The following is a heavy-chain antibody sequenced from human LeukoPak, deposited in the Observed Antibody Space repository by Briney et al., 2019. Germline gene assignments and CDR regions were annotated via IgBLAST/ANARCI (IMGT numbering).Heavy chain of an antibody. D-gene: IGHD2-2*01. CDR3: ARAGWGYCSSTSCYAANDY. CDR2: ISAYNGNT. V-gene: IGHV1-18*01. CDR1: GYTFTSYG. J-gene: IGHJ4*02. Sequence: GASVKVSCKASGYTFTSYGIGWVRQAPGQGLEWMGWISAYNGNTNYAQKLQGRVTMTTDTSTSTAYMELRSLRSDDTAVYYCARAGWGYCSSTSCYAANDYWGQGTLVTVSS.